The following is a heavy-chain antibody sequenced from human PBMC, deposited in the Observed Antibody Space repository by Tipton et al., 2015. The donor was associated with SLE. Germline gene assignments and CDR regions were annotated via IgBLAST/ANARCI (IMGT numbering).Heavy chain of an antibody. D-gene: IGHD2-21*01. CDR3: ARDWGGEALDL. Sequence: TLFLTCTVSGGSVTSGSYYWSWTRQPAGKGLEWLGHIYRDGSANYNPSFQSRVTILLDTSKSQFSLKLTSVTAADMAVYYCARDWGGEALDLWGQGTLVTVSS. V-gene: IGHV4-61*09. CDR2: IYRDGSA. J-gene: IGHJ5*02. CDR1: GGSVTSGSYY.